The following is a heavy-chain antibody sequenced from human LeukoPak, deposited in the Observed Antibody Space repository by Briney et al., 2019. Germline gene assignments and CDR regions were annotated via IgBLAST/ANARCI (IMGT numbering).Heavy chain of an antibody. Sequence: GGSLRLSCAASGFTFSSYAMSWVRQAPGKGLEWVGRIKSNSDGGTTDYAASVKGGFTISRDDSKNTVYLQMNSLKTEDTAVYYCLWWDYWGQGTLVTVSS. V-gene: IGHV3-15*01. CDR2: IKSNSDGGTT. CDR1: GFTFSSYA. J-gene: IGHJ4*02. D-gene: IGHD2-21*01. CDR3: LWWDY.